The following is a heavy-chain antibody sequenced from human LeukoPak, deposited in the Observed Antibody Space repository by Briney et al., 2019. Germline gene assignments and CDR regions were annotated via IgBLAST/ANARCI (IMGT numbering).Heavy chain of an antibody. D-gene: IGHD6-13*01. CDR2: INPNSGGT. CDR1: GYTFTGYY. CDR3: ARAYSSTTYPYNWCDP. V-gene: IGHV1-2*02. J-gene: IGHJ5*02. Sequence: ASVTVSFKASGYTFTGYYMHWVRQAPGQGLEWMGWINPNSGGTNYAQKFQGRVTMTRDTSISTAYMELSRLRSDDTAVYYCARAYSSTTYPYNWCDPWGQGTLVTVSS.